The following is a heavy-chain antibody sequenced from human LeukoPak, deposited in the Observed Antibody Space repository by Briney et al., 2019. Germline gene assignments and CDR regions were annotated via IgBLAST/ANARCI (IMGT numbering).Heavy chain of an antibody. CDR1: GFTFSSYS. J-gene: IGHJ3*02. CDR3: ARDRGPYDSSGYYPYDAFDI. Sequence: PGGSLRLSCAASGFTFSSYSMNWVRQAPGKGLEWVSSISSSSRYIYYADSVKGRFSISRDNAKNSLFLQMNSLRAEDTALYYCARDRGPYDSSGYYPYDAFDIWGQGTMVTVSS. V-gene: IGHV3-21*04. D-gene: IGHD3-22*01. CDR2: ISSSSRYI.